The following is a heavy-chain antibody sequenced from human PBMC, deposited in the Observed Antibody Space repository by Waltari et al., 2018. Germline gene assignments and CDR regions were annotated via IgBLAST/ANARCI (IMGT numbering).Heavy chain of an antibody. CDR2: IYWNDDK. Sequence: QESGPGLVKPSQTLSLTCTVSGGSISSGSYYWSWIRQPAGKGLEWLALIYWNDDKRYSPSLKSRLTITKDTSKNQVVLTMTNMDPVDTATYYCAHSRVEQQLPDYWGQGTLVTVSS. V-gene: IGHV2-5*08. CDR1: GGSISSGSYY. J-gene: IGHJ4*02. CDR3: AHSRVEQQLPDY. D-gene: IGHD6-13*01.